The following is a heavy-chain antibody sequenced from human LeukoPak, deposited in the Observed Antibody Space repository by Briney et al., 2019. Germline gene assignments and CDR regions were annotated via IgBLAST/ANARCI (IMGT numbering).Heavy chain of an antibody. CDR2: IKNEIDGGTP. CDR1: GFSFSNAW. D-gene: IGHD7-27*01. Sequence: PGGSLRLSCAASGFSFSNAWMSWVRQAPGKGLEWVGRIKNEIDGGTPDQAAPVNGRFIISRDDSKNTLYLQMNSLKTEDTGVYYCATVRRAVTGDFDYWGQGTLVTVSS. J-gene: IGHJ4*02. CDR3: ATVRRAVTGDFDY. V-gene: IGHV3-15*01.